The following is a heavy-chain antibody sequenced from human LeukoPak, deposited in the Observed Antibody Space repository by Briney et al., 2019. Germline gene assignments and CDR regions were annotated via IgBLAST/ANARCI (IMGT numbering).Heavy chain of an antibody. Sequence: ASVKVSCKSSGYRFTDYYINWVQQAPGQGLEWMGWINPNYNSGGTNYAQNFQGRVTMTRDTSISTAYMELRSLRSDDTAVYFCARSGVTGTWFSAYWGQGTLVTVSS. V-gene: IGHV1-2*02. J-gene: IGHJ4*02. CDR1: GYRFTDYY. CDR2: INPNYNSGGT. CDR3: ARSGVTGTWFSAY. D-gene: IGHD1-7*01.